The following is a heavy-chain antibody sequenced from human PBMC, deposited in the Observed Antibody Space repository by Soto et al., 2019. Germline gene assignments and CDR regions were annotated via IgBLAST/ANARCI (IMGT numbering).Heavy chain of an antibody. CDR3: ARRTVNIRTFYSGLKTHCFDY. V-gene: IGHV4-39*01. CDR2: IYYTGST. CDR1: GGSIISSGYY. Sequence: SETLSLTCTVSGGSIISSGYYWGWIRQPPGKGLEWIGSIYYTGSTFYIPSLKSRVTISVDTSKNQISLKLRSVTAADTAIYYCARRTVNIRTFYSGLKTHCFDYWGQGAPVTVSS. J-gene: IGHJ4*02. D-gene: IGHD6-19*01.